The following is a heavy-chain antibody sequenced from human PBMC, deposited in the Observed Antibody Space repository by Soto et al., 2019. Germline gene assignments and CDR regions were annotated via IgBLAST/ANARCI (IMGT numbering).Heavy chain of an antibody. V-gene: IGHV1-2*04. Sequence: ASVKVSCKTSGYTFTAYYMHWVRQAPGEGLEWMGWINPNSGGTNYAQKFQGCVTMTRDTSITTAYMELTSLKSDDTAVYYCARLDGTNSHFDYWGQGSLVT. CDR3: ARLDGTNSHFDY. CDR2: INPNSGGT. J-gene: IGHJ4*02. CDR1: GYTFTAYY. D-gene: IGHD2-8*01.